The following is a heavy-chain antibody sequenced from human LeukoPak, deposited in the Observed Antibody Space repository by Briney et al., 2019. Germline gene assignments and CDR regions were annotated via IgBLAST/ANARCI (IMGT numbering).Heavy chain of an antibody. Sequence: GGSLRLSCAASGFTFSSYAMSWVRQAPGKGLEWVSAICGSGGSTYYADSVKGRFTISRDNSKNTLYLQMNSLRAEDTAVYYCAKDYLVVPAAIMTSGWFDPWGQGTLVTVSS. V-gene: IGHV3-23*01. CDR3: AKDYLVVPAAIMTSGWFDP. CDR1: GFTFSSYA. D-gene: IGHD2-2*01. CDR2: ICGSGGST. J-gene: IGHJ5*02.